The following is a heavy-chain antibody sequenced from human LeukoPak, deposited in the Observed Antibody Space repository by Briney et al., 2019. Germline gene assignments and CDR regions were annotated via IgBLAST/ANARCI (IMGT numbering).Heavy chain of an antibody. J-gene: IGHJ5*02. CDR1: GGSISSYY. V-gene: IGHV4-59*01. Sequence: SETLSLTCTVSGGSISSYYWSWIRQPPGKGLEWIGYIYYSGSTNYNPSLKSRVTISVDTSKNQFSLKLSSVTAADTAVYYCARDGRTTVTRGLWFDPWGQGTLVTVSS. CDR3: ARDGRTTVTRGLWFDP. D-gene: IGHD4-17*01. CDR2: IYYSGST.